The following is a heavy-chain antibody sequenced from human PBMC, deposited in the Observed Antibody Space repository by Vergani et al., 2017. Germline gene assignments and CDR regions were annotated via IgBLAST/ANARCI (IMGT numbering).Heavy chain of an antibody. CDR3: AREGPYYDSSGYYYVADY. Sequence: QLQLQESGPGLVKPSETLSLTCTVSGGSISSSSYYWGWIRQTPGKGLEWIGSIYYSGSTYYNPSLKSRVTISVDTSKNQFSLKLSSVTAADTAVYYCAREGPYYDSSGYYYVADYWGQGTLVTVSS. CDR1: GGSISSSSYY. D-gene: IGHD3-22*01. J-gene: IGHJ4*02. V-gene: IGHV4-39*02. CDR2: IYYSGST.